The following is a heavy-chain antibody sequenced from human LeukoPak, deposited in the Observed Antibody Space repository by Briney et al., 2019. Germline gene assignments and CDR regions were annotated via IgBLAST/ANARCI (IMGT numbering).Heavy chain of an antibody. Sequence: GGSLRLSCAASGFTFSIFVMHWVRHAPGKGVGWVAVISYDGNNKYYADSVKGRFTISRDNSKNTLYLEMNSLRDEDTAVYYCAKQSTVADYWGQGTLVTVSS. V-gene: IGHV3-30*18. CDR2: ISYDGNNK. D-gene: IGHD1-26*01. CDR1: GFTFSIFV. J-gene: IGHJ4*02. CDR3: AKQSTVADY.